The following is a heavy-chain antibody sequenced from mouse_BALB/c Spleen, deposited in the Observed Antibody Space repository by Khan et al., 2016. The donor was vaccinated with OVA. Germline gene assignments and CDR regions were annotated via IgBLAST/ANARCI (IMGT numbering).Heavy chain of an antibody. D-gene: IGHD4-1*01. Sequence: VQLQQSGPELVEPGASVKMSCKASGYTFTNYVMHWVKQKPGQGLEWIGYINPYNAGTRYNEKFKGKATLTSDISSTTAYMELSSLTSEDSAVDYCAIEASSWDFSFPYWGQGTLVTVSA. CDR1: GYTFTNYV. CDR2: INPYNAGT. V-gene: IGHV1S136*01. J-gene: IGHJ3*01. CDR3: AIEASSWDFSFPY.